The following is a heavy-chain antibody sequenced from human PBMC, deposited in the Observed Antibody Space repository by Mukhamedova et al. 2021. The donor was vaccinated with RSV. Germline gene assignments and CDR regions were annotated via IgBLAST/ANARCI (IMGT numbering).Heavy chain of an antibody. V-gene: IGHV3-30*02. CDR3: AKDRSRISSAAGNFDY. CDR2: TWDDGSNT. D-gene: IGHD3-10*01. Sequence: TWDDGSNTYYVDSVKGRFTISRDNSKNTLYLQMNSLRAEDTAVYYCAKDRSRISSAAGNFDYWGQGTLVTGSS. J-gene: IGHJ4*02.